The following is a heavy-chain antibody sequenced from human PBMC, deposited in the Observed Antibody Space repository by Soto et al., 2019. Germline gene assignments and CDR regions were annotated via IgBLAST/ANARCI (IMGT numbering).Heavy chain of an antibody. V-gene: IGHV4-39*01. J-gene: IGHJ4*02. CDR1: GGSISSSSYY. CDR3: ARHSRPQQLVMGYFDY. D-gene: IGHD6-13*01. Sequence: PSETLSLTCTVSGGSISSSSYYWGWIRQPPGKGLEWIGSIYYSGSTYYNPSLKSRVTISVDTSKNQFSLKLSSVTAADTAVYYCARHSRPQQLVMGYFDYWGQGTLVTVSS. CDR2: IYYSGST.